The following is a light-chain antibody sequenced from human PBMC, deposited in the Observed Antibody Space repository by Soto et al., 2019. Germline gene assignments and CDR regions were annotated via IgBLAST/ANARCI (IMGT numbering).Light chain of an antibody. J-gene: IGLJ1*01. CDR3: SSYSNTSTHV. CDR1: SSDVGAYNY. CDR2: GVT. Sequence: QSVLTQPASVSGSPGQSITISCTGTSSDVGAYNYVSWYQQHPGEAPKLIIYGVTNRPSGVSYRFSGSKSDYTASLTISGLQAEDEADYYCSSYSNTSTHVFGNGTKVTV. V-gene: IGLV2-14*01.